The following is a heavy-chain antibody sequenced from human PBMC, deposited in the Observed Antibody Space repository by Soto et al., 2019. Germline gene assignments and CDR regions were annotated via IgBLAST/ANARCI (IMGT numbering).Heavy chain of an antibody. CDR3: ARRVTMSSVTAGNDYWLDP. CDR1: GDSVTRYV. V-gene: IGHV4-59*08. D-gene: IGHD2-21*02. Sequence: QVHLQESGPGLVKPSETLSLTCTVSGDSVTRYVWNWIRQSPGKGLEWIGFVYHSGTTLYNPSLTSRVTRSLDTSKNQFSLMVSSVTAADTAIYYCARRVTMSSVTAGNDYWLDPWGQGTPVTVSS. CDR2: VYHSGTT. J-gene: IGHJ5*02.